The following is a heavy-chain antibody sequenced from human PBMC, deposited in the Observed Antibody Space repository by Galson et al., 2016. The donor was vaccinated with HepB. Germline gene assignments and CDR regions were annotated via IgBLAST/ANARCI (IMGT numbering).Heavy chain of an antibody. Sequence: TLSLTCTISGDSIDSAEYYWTWVRQPPGKGLEWIGYIYSSGSIKYNPSLKSRVTISEDTSKNLFSLKVTSMAVADTAVYYCAAIETEDLTHGEGFKIWGQGTMVAVSS. J-gene: IGHJ3*02. CDR3: AAIETEDLTHGEGFKI. D-gene: IGHD5-24*01. CDR1: GDSIDSAEYY. CDR2: IYSSGSI. V-gene: IGHV4-30-4*08.